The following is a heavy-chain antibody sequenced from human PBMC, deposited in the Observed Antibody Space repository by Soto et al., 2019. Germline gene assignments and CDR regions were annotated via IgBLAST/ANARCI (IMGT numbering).Heavy chain of an antibody. CDR1: GFTFKNYA. D-gene: IGHD4-17*01. Sequence: EVNLLESGGGVVQPGESLRISCVGSGFTFKNYAMTWVRQAPGKGLEWVSGTTGSGANKHYADSVRGRFTISRDNSKKTLYLEMKSPGVRDTGVYYWAKDGHLGEDGAGGYFEDWGQGTLVTVSS. J-gene: IGHJ1*01. V-gene: IGHV3-23*01. CDR2: TTGSGANK. CDR3: AKDGHLGEDGAGGYFED.